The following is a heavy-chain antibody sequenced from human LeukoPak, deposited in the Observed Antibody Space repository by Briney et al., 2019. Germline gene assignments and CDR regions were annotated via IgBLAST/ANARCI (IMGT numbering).Heavy chain of an antibody. Sequence: GGSLRLSCAASRFTFSKAWMNWARPAPGKGLEWVARIKTKSQGGTTDYAAPVKGRSAISRDDSENRVYLQMNSLKSEDTAVYYCAVGLGKTDTDYWGQGTLVTVSS. D-gene: IGHD1-14*01. CDR3: AVGLGKTDTDY. CDR2: IKTKSQGGTT. V-gene: IGHV3-15*05. CDR1: RFTFSKAW. J-gene: IGHJ4*02.